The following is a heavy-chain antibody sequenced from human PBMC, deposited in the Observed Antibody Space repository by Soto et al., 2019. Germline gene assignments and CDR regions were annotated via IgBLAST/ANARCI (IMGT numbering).Heavy chain of an antibody. V-gene: IGHV1-18*01. CDR3: ARDVWAGGIAAACTEFDY. D-gene: IGHD6-13*01. Sequence: QVQLVQSGAEVKKPGASVKVSCKASGYTFTSYGISWVRQAPGQGPEWMGWISAYNGNTNYAQKLQGRVTMTTDTTTSKAYMELRSLRSDETAVYYCARDVWAGGIAAACTEFDYWGQGTLVTVSS. CDR2: ISAYNGNT. J-gene: IGHJ4*02. CDR1: GYTFTSYG.